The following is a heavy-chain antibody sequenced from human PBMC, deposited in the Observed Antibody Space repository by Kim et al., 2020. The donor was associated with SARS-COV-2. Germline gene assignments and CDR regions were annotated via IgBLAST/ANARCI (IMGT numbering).Heavy chain of an antibody. D-gene: IGHD3-10*01. J-gene: IGHJ6*02. Sequence: ASVKVSCKASGYTFTSYGISWVRQAPGQGLEWMGWISAYNGNTNYAQKLQGRVTMTTDTSTSTAYMELRSLRSDDTAVYYCARDGPFPILLWFGELTSYYYGMDVWGQGTTVTVSS. CDR1: GYTFTSYG. V-gene: IGHV1-18*01. CDR3: ARDGPFPILLWFGELTSYYYGMDV. CDR2: ISAYNGNT.